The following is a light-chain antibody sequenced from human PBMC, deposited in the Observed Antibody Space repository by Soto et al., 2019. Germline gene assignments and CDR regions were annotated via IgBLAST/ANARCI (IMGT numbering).Light chain of an antibody. CDR2: DVS. Sequence: QSVLTQPASVSGSPGQSITISCTGSSSDVGAYNFVSWYQQHPGKAPKIIIFDVSYRPSGVSERFSASKSGDSAFLTISGLQADDEADYYCSSYTTSTTLVVFGGGTKVTVL. CDR3: SSYTTSTTLVV. V-gene: IGLV2-14*01. CDR1: SSDVGAYNF. J-gene: IGLJ2*01.